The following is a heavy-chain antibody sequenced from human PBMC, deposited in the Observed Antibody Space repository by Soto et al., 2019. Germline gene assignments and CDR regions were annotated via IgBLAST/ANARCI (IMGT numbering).Heavy chain of an antibody. D-gene: IGHD3-10*01. CDR3: ARDDGAGIIHWFDP. V-gene: IGHV3-21*01. Sequence: PGGSLRLSCAASGFTFSSYSMNWVRQAPGKGLEWVSSISSSSSYIYYADSVKGRFTISRDNAKNSLYLQMNSLRAEDTAVYYCARDDGAGIIHWFDPWGQGTLVTVSS. J-gene: IGHJ5*02. CDR1: GFTFSSYS. CDR2: ISSSSSYI.